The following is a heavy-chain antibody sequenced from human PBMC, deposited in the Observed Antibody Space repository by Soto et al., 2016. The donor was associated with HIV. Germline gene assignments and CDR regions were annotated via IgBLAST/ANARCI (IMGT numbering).Heavy chain of an antibody. CDR3: ARADLAYYMDV. J-gene: IGHJ6*03. CDR1: GFTFSAYW. Sequence: EVQLVESGGGLVQPGGSLRLSCAASGFTFSAYWMSWVRQAPGMGLEWVANIKQDGSEKYYVDSVKGRFTISRDNAKNSLYLQMNSLRAEDTAVYYCARADLAYYMDVWGKRATVTVSS. CDR2: IKQDGSEK. V-gene: IGHV3-7*01.